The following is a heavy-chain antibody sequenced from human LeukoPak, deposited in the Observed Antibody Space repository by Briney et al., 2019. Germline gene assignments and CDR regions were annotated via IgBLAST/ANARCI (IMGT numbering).Heavy chain of an antibody. J-gene: IGHJ5*02. V-gene: IGHV1-8*01. CDR3: ARGLGSAAGDNWFDP. Sequence: ASVKVSCKASGYTFTSYDINWMRQATGQGLEWMGWMNPNSGNTGYAQKFQGRVTMTRNTSISTAYMELSSLRSEDTAVYYCARGLGSAAGDNWFDPWGQGTLVTVSS. D-gene: IGHD6-13*01. CDR1: GYTFTSYD. CDR2: MNPNSGNT.